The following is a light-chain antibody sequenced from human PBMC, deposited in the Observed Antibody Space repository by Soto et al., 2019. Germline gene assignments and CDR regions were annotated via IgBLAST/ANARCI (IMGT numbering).Light chain of an antibody. CDR2: EVS. Sequence: QSALTQPASVSGSPGQSITISCTGTSSDVGGYKYVSWYQQHPGKAPKLMIYEVSNRPSGVSNRFSGSKSGNTASLTISGLQAEDEADYYCSSYTTSITWVFGGGTKLTVL. CDR3: SSYTTSITWV. J-gene: IGLJ3*02. V-gene: IGLV2-14*01. CDR1: SSDVGGYKY.